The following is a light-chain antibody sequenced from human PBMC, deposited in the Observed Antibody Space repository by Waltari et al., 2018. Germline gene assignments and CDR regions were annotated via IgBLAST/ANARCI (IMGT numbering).Light chain of an antibody. CDR1: TSAVGGYDS. V-gene: IGLV2-14*03. Sequence: QSALTHPPSVSGSPAQSIAISSSGTTSAVGGYDSVSWYQQHPGKAPKLMIYDVSNRPSGVSNRFSGSKSGNTASLTISGLQAEDEADYYCSSYTTSGTLFGTGTKVTVL. CDR2: DVS. CDR3: SSYTTSGTL. J-gene: IGLJ1*01.